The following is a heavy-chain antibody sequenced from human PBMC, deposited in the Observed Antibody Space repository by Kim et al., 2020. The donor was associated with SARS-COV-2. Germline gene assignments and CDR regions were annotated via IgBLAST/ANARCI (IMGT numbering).Heavy chain of an antibody. CDR3: ARLSAGRSFDY. V-gene: IGHV3-21*04. CDR1: GFTFSSYS. J-gene: IGHJ4*02. D-gene: IGHD6-25*01. Sequence: GGSLRLSCAASGFTFSSYSVNWVRQAPGKGLEWVSSISSSSSYIYYADSVKGRFTISRDNAKNSLYLQMNSLRAEDTAVYYCARLSAGRSFDYWGQGTLVTVSS. CDR2: ISSSSSYI.